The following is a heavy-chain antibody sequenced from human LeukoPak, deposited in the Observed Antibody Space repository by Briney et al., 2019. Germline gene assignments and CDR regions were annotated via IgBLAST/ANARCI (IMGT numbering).Heavy chain of an antibody. CDR2: IYYSGST. J-gene: IGHJ4*02. CDR3: ARDPHKEAVALN. CDR1: GDSITSGGYY. V-gene: IGHV4-31*03. Sequence: SSETLSLTCTVSGDSITSGGYYWNWVRQHPGQGLEWIGHIYYSGSTYYNPSLKSRVSISMDKSQNQFSLKLTSVTVADTAVYYCARDPHKEAVALNWGQGTLVIVSS. D-gene: IGHD6-19*01.